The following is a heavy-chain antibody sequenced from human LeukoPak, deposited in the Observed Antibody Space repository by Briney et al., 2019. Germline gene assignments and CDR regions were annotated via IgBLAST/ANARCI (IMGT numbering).Heavy chain of an antibody. D-gene: IGHD3-22*01. CDR2: IIPIFGTA. Sequence: GASVKVSCKASGGTFSSYAISWVRQAPGQGLEWMGGIIPIFGTANYAQKFQGRVTITADESTRTAYMELSSLRSEDTAVYYCAGTYDSRNGYFDYWGQGTLVTVSS. CDR1: GGTFSSYA. J-gene: IGHJ4*02. CDR3: AGTYDSRNGYFDY. V-gene: IGHV1-69*13.